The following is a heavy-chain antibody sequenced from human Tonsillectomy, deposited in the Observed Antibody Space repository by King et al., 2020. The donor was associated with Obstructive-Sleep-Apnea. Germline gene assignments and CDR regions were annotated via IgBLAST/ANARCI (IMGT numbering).Heavy chain of an antibody. CDR1: GFFLRTRGVG. Sequence: TLKESGPTLVKPTQTLTLTCTFSGFFLRTRGVGVGWIRQPPGKALEWLAPIFWDDDKRYSPSLKSRLAITNDTSKNQVVLTMTNMDPVDSATYFCTQGRSLFSLDYWGQGTLVTVSS. CDR2: IFWDDDK. CDR3: TQGRSLFSLDY. J-gene: IGHJ4*02. V-gene: IGHV2-5*02.